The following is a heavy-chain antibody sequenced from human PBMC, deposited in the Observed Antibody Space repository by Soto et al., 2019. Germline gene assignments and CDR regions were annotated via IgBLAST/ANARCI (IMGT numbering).Heavy chain of an antibody. CDR3: AHAGDYNLLSFDI. CDR2: IYWDDDQ. Sequence: QITLKESGPPLVRPAQTLTLTCAFSGFSRTTTSMGVAWIRQPPGKALEWLALIYWDDDQRYSPSLKDRLTITKDPSSSRVVLTISNMNPEDTGTYVCAHAGDYNLLSFDIWGPGTLVTVSS. V-gene: IGHV2-5*02. CDR1: GFSRTTTSMG. J-gene: IGHJ4*02. D-gene: IGHD4-17*01.